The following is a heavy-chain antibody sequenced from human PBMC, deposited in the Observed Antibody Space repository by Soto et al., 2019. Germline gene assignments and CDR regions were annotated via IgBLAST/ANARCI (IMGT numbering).Heavy chain of an antibody. J-gene: IGHJ4*02. V-gene: IGHV3-23*01. Sequence: PGGSLRLSCAASEFSFSSYALNWVRQAPGKGLEWVSAISATGTTTYYADSVKGRFTISRDNSKRTLFLQMDSLSPEDTAVYYCATHSSPFDYWGQGTLVTVSS. D-gene: IGHD6-13*01. CDR1: EFSFSSYA. CDR3: ATHSSPFDY. CDR2: ISATGTTT.